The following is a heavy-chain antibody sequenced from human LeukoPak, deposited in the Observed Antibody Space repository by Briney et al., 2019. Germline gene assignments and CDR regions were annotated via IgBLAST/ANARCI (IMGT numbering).Heavy chain of an antibody. D-gene: IGHD1-26*01. CDR3: AKGEGAYYYYGVDV. CDR2: ISGSGAST. Sequence: GGSLRLSCAASGFTFSDYAMTWVRQAPGKGLEWVSSISGSGASTYYADSGKGRFTISRDLSKNTLYLQMSSLRAEDAAVYYCAKGEGAYYYYGVDVWGQGTTVTVSS. CDR1: GFTFSDYA. V-gene: IGHV3-23*01. J-gene: IGHJ6*02.